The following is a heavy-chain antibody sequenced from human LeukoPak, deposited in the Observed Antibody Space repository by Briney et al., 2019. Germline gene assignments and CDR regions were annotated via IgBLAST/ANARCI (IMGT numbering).Heavy chain of an antibody. V-gene: IGHV1-18*01. CDR1: GDRFNSFG. Sequence: GASVKVSCKASGDRFNSFGISRVRQVPGQGLEWMGWISGYNGHTKYSQNLLGRVTLTTDTSSSTAYMELRSLRSDDTAVYYCARKIAPGGTGLGCLDAWGQGTLVLVSS. D-gene: IGHD1-26*01. CDR2: ISGYNGHT. J-gene: IGHJ5*02. CDR3: ARKIAPGGTGLGCLDA.